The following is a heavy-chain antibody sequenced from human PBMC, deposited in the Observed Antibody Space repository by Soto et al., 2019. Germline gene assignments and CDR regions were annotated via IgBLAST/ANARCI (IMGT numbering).Heavy chain of an antibody. Sequence: GGSLRLSCAASGFTFSSYGMHWVRQAPGKGLEWVAVISYDGSNKYYADSVKGRFTISRDNSKNTLYLQMNSLRAEDTAVYYCAKDHYVVTTVNYYYGMDVWGQGTTVTVSS. CDR3: AKDHYVVTTVNYYYGMDV. V-gene: IGHV3-30*18. CDR2: ISYDGSNK. D-gene: IGHD4-17*01. CDR1: GFTFSSYG. J-gene: IGHJ6*02.